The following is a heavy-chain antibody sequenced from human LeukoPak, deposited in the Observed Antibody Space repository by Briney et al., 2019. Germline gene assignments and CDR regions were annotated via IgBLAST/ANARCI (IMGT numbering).Heavy chain of an antibody. Sequence: FAKVSCKASGGTFSSYAISWVRQAPGQGLEWMGRIIPTFGPANYAQKFQGRVTITTDESTSTAYMELSSLRSEDTAVYYFARGEDGYNEDYWGQGTLVTVSS. CDR3: ARGEDGYNEDY. CDR1: GGTFSSYA. V-gene: IGHV1-69*05. J-gene: IGHJ4*02. CDR2: IIPTFGPA. D-gene: IGHD5-24*01.